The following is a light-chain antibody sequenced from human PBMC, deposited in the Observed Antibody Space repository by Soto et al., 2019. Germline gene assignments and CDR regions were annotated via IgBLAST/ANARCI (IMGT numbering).Light chain of an antibody. Sequence: QPVLTQSPSASASLGASVKLTCSLSSGHNTYVIALHQKQPEKGPRYLMKVNSDGTHSKGDVIPDRFSASSSGAERYLTISSLQSEDEADYYCQTWGTGPHVVFGGGTKLTVL. V-gene: IGLV4-69*01. J-gene: IGLJ2*01. CDR3: QTWGTGPHVV. CDR1: SGHNTYV. CDR2: VNSDGTH.